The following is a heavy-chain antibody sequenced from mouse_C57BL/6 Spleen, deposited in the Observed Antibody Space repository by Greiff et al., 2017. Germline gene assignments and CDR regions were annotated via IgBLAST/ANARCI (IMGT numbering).Heavy chain of an antibody. CDR2: INPNNGGT. J-gene: IGHJ2*01. CDR3: ARWGTTVVATDY. D-gene: IGHD1-1*01. CDR1: GYTFTDYY. Sequence: EVQLQQSGPELVKPGASVKISCTASGYTFTDYYMNWVKQSHGKSLEWIGDINPNNGGTSYNQKFKGKATLTVDKSSSTAYMELRSLTSEDSAVYYCARWGTTVVATDYWGQGTTLTVSS. V-gene: IGHV1-26*01.